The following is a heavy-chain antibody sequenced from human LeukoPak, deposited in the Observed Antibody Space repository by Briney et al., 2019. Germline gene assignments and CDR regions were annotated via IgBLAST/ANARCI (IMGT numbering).Heavy chain of an antibody. Sequence: PGGSLRLSCAASGFTFSTYGMHWVRQAPGKGLEWVAFIRYDGSHEYYADSVKGRFTISRDNSKNTLYLQMNSLRPEDTAMYYCAKDPYSNYDPYYFDYWGQGTLVTVSS. CDR2: IRYDGSHE. V-gene: IGHV3-30*02. J-gene: IGHJ4*02. CDR1: GFTFSTYG. CDR3: AKDPYSNYDPYYFDY. D-gene: IGHD4-11*01.